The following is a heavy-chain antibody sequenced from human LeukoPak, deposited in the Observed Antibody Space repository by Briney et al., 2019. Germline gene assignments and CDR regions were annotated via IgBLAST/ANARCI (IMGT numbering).Heavy chain of an antibody. CDR3: ARRLGYCSSTSCNYYFDY. CDR2: INAGNGNT. J-gene: IGHJ4*02. CDR1: GYTFTSYA. Sequence: ASVKVSCKASGYTFTSYAMHWVRQAPGQRLEWMGWINAGNGNTKYSQKFQGRVTMTTDTSTSTAYMELRSLRSDDTAVYYCARRLGYCSSTSCNYYFDYWGQGTLVTVSS. V-gene: IGHV1-3*01. D-gene: IGHD2-2*01.